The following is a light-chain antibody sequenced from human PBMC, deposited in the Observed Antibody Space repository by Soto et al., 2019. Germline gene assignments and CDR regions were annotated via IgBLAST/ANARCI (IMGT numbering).Light chain of an antibody. Sequence: EIVLTQSPATLSLSPGESFTLSCRASQLFSSNLAWYQRRPGQAPRLLIYGSSNRATGIPARFSGSGSGTDFTLTISSLEPEDFAVYYCQQYGSSPPITVGQGTRLEIK. V-gene: IGKV3-20*01. CDR1: QLFSSN. CDR3: QQYGSSPPIT. J-gene: IGKJ5*01. CDR2: GSS.